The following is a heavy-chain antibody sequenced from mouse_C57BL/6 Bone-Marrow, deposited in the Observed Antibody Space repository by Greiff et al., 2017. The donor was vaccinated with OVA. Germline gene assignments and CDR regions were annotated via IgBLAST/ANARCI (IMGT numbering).Heavy chain of an antibody. CDR2: IHPNSGST. D-gene: IGHD2-2*01. CDR3: ARSGYDDRVWFAY. V-gene: IGHV1-64*01. Sequence: VQLQQPGAELVKPGASVTLSCKASGYTFTSYWMHWVKQRPGQGLEWIGMIHPNSGSTNYNEKFKSKATLTVDKSSSTAYMQLSSLTSEDSAVYYCARSGYDDRVWFAYWGQGTRVTVSA. CDR1: GYTFTSYW. J-gene: IGHJ3*01.